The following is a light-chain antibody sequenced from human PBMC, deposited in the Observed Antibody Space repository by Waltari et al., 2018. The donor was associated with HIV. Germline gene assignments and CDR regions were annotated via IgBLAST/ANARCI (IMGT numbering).Light chain of an antibody. V-gene: IGLV1-44*01. CDR2: SYG. CDR3: ATWDDSLNAWV. J-gene: IGLJ3*02. CDR1: SSNIGSNT. Sequence: QSVLNQSPSASGTPGQRVIISCSGSSSNIGSNTVTWYQQFPGTAPKLLIYSYGQRPPGVPERVSGSKSATSASLAISGLRSEDEADYYCATWDDSLNAWVFGGGTKLTVL.